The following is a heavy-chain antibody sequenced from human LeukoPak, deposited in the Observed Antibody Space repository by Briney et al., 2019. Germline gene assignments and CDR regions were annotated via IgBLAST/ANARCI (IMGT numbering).Heavy chain of an antibody. J-gene: IGHJ6*02. CDR1: GYXLTELS. CDR3: ATDSSSLNYGMDV. V-gene: IGHV1-24*01. D-gene: IGHD6-13*01. Sequence: ASVKVSCKVSGYXLTELSIHWVRQAPGKGREWMGGFDPEDGETIYAQKFQGRVTMTEDTSTDTAYMELSSLRSEDTAVYYCATDSSSLNYGMDVWGQGTTVTVSS. CDR2: FDPEDGET.